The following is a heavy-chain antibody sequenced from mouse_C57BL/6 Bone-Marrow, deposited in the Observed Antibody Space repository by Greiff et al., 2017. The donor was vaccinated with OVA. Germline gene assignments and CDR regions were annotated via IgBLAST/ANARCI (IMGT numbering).Heavy chain of an antibody. J-gene: IGHJ4*01. V-gene: IGHV5-2*01. D-gene: IGHD3-2*02. CDR2: INSDGGST. Sequence: EVQLVESGGGLVQPGESLKLSCASNEYDFPSHDMSWVRKTPEKRLELVAAINSDGGSTYYPDTMERRFIISRDNTQKHLYLQMSRLRSEATASYYCARHQLRLRDIDYWGKGTAVTVSS. CDR1: EYDFPSHD. CDR3: ARHQLRLRDIDY.